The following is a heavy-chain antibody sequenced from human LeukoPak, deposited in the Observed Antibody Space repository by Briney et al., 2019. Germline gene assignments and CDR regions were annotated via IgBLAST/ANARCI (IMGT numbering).Heavy chain of an antibody. D-gene: IGHD1-26*01. CDR1: GYTFTGYY. V-gene: IGHV1-2*02. CDR2: INPNSGGT. Sequence: GASVKVSCKASGYTFTGYYMHWVRQAPGQGLEWMGWINPNSGGTNYAQKFQGRVTMTRDTSISTAYMELSRLRSDDTAAYYCARNLGLVGATIDYWGQGTLVTVSS. J-gene: IGHJ4*02. CDR3: ARNLGLVGATIDY.